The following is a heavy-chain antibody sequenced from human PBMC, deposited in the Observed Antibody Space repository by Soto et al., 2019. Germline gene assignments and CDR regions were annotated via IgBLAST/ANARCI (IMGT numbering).Heavy chain of an antibody. Sequence: GGSLRLSCAASGFTFSSYGMHWVRQAPGKGLEWVAVIWYDGSNKYYADSVKGRFTISRDNSKNTLYLQMNSLRAEDTAVYYCARDGRPGPPPKYYYYYYYGMDVWGQGTTVTVSS. D-gene: IGHD2-15*01. CDR3: ARDGRPGPPPKYYYYYYYGMDV. CDR1: GFTFSSYG. J-gene: IGHJ6*02. CDR2: IWYDGSNK. V-gene: IGHV3-33*01.